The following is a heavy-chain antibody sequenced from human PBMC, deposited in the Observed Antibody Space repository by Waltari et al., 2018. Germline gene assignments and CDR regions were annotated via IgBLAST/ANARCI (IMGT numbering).Heavy chain of an antibody. D-gene: IGHD4-17*01. CDR3: TKDIDYGDSRGYYYGMDV. V-gene: IGHV3-9*01. Sequence: EVQLVESGGGLVQPGRSLRLSCAASGFTFDDYAMHWVRQAPGKGLEWVSGISWNSGSIGHADSVKGRFTISRDNAKNSLYLQMNSLRAEDTALYYCTKDIDYGDSRGYYYGMDVWGQGTTVTVSS. J-gene: IGHJ6*02. CDR2: ISWNSGSI. CDR1: GFTFDDYA.